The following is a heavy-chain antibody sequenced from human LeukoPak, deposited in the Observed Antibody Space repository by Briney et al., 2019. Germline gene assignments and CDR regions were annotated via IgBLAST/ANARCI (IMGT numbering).Heavy chain of an antibody. Sequence: SETLSHTCTVSGGSISKSTYNWGWIRQPPGKGLEWIGTISDSGNTYSSPSLRSRVTITVDTSKNQFSLKLTSVTAADTGVYYCARQGDGGRAYDHWGQGTQVTVSS. D-gene: IGHD4-23*01. CDR3: ARQGDGGRAYDH. CDR1: GGSISKSTYN. CDR2: ISDSGNT. V-gene: IGHV4-39*01. J-gene: IGHJ4*02.